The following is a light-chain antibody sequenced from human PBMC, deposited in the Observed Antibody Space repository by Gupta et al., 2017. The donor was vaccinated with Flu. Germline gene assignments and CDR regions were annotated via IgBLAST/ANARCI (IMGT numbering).Light chain of an antibody. CDR1: SRDLDL. CDR2: EAT. CDR3: CAYVGAFV. V-gene: IGLV2-23*01. Sequence: QSALTQPSSVTGSPGQSLPSSCTGTSRDLDLVSWYHQQPGKAPNLIIYEATERPPGVSNRFSGAKAGNTASLTVSGRRAEDEADYSCCAYVGAFVFGTGTKVSVL. J-gene: IGLJ1*01.